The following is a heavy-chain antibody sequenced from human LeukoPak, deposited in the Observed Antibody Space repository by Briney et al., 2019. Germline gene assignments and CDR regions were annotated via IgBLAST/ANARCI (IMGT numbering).Heavy chain of an antibody. J-gene: IGHJ4*02. V-gene: IGHV4-38-2*02. CDR1: GYSISSGYY. D-gene: IGHD3-22*01. Sequence: SETLSLTCTVSGYSISSGYYWGWIRQPPGKGLEWIGSIYYSGSTYYNPSLKSRVTISVDTSKNQFSLKLSSVTAADTAVYYCATYDIYDSSGYYFDYWGQGTLVTVSS. CDR2: IYYSGST. CDR3: ATYDIYDSSGYYFDY.